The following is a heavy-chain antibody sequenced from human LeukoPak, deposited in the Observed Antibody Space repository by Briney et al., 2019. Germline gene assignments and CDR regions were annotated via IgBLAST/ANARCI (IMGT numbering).Heavy chain of an antibody. Sequence: GASVKVSCKASGGTYSSYAIGWVRQAPGQGLEWMGRIIPILGIANYAQKFQGRVTITADKSTSTAYMELSSLRSEDTAVYYCARRGLRLGEFYSGSAFDIWGQGTMVTVSS. J-gene: IGHJ3*02. V-gene: IGHV1-69*04. CDR3: ARRGLRLGEFYSGSAFDI. CDR2: IIPILGIA. CDR1: GGTYSSYA. D-gene: IGHD3-16*01.